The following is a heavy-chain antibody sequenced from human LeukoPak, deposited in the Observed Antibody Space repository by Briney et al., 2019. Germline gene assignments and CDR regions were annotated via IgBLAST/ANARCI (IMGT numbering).Heavy chain of an antibody. D-gene: IGHD4-11*01. J-gene: IGHJ5*02. Sequence: PAGGSLRLSCAASGFTFSSYAMSWVRQAPGKGREWVSAISGSGGSTYYADSVKGRFTISRDNSKNTVYLQINSLRAEDTAVYYCAKDLTTRRSPIDPWGQGTLVTVSS. CDR3: AKDLTTRRSPIDP. CDR1: GFTFSSYA. CDR2: ISGSGGST. V-gene: IGHV3-23*01.